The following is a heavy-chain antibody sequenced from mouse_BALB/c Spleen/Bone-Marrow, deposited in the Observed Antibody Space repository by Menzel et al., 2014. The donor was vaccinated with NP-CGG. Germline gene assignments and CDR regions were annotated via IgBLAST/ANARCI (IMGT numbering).Heavy chain of an antibody. D-gene: IGHD3-1*01. J-gene: IGHJ4*01. Sequence: EVKVVESGGGLVQPGGSLKLSCAASGFTFSSYTVSWVRQTPEKRLEWVAYISNGGGSTYYPDTVKGRFTISRDNAKNTLYLQMSSLKSEDTAMYYCAGQLELRWAMDYWGQGTSVTVSS. V-gene: IGHV5-12-2*01. CDR1: GFTFSSYT. CDR3: AGQLELRWAMDY. CDR2: ISNGGGST.